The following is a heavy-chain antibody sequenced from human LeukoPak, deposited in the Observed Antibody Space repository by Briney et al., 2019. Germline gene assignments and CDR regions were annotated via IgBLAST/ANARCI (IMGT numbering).Heavy chain of an antibody. V-gene: IGHV3-21*01. CDR1: GFSFSSYE. D-gene: IGHD5-18*01. Sequence: GSLRLSCAASGFSFSSYEMNWVRQAPGKGLEWVSSISSRSSDTYYADSVKGRFTISRDDAKNSLYLQMNSLRAEDTAVYYCASSGYSYGPAAYYFDYWGQGTLVTVSS. CDR3: ASSGYSYGPAAYYFDY. J-gene: IGHJ4*02. CDR2: ISSRSSDT.